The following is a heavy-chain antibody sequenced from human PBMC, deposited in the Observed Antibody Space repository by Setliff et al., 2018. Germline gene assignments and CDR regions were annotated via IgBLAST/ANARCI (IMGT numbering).Heavy chain of an antibody. CDR2: IFPGDSDT. J-gene: IGHJ3*02. CDR1: GYSFSSYW. V-gene: IGHV5-51*01. Sequence: GESLKISCKGSGYSFSSYWIGWVRQMPGKGLEWMGIIFPGDSDTRYSPSFQXQXTISXXXSIXXXXXXXXXXXXXXXXXYYCARRNTAMVYGFDIWGQGTMVTVSS. D-gene: IGHD5-18*01. CDR3: ARRNTAMVYGFDI.